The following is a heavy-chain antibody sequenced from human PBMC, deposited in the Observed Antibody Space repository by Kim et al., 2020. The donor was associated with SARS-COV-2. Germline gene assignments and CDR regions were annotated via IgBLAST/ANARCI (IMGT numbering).Heavy chain of an antibody. Sequence: DGSSTTYADSVKGRFTISGDNAKNTVYLQMNSLRAEDTAVYYCARTNYFDYWGQGTLVTVSS. CDR2: DGSST. CDR3: ARTNYFDY. V-gene: IGHV3-74*01. J-gene: IGHJ4*02.